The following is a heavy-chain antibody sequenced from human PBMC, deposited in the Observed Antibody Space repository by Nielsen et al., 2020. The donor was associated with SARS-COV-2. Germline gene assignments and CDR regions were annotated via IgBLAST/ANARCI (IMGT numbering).Heavy chain of an antibody. CDR2: IDWDDDK. CDR3: ARRTPHTRGDFDY. CDR1: GFSLSTTRMC. Sequence: PTLVKPTQTLTLTSTLSGFSLSTTRMCVNWIRQPPGKALEWLARIDWDDDKYYSTSLKTRLAISKDTSKNQVVLTITNMDPVDTATYYCARRTPHTRGDFDYWGQGILVTVSS. D-gene: IGHD1-26*01. J-gene: IGHJ4*02. V-gene: IGHV2-70*11.